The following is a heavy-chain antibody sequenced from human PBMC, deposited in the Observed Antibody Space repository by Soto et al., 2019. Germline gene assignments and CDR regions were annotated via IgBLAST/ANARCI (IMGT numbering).Heavy chain of an antibody. CDR2: ISSSGSTI. CDR3: ARDKVRGVNDFDY. J-gene: IGHJ4*02. D-gene: IGHD3-10*01. Sequence: GGSLRLSCAASGFTFSSYEMNWVRQAPGKGLEWVSYISSSGSTIYYADSVKGRFTISRDNAKNSLYLQMNSLRAVDTAVYYCARDKVRGVNDFDYWGQGTLVTVSS. CDR1: GFTFSSYE. V-gene: IGHV3-48*03.